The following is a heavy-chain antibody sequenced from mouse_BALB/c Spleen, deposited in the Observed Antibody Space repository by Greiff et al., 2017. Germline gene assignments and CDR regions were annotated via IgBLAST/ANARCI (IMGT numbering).Heavy chain of an antibody. CDR2: IDPENGNT. D-gene: IGHD1-2*01. V-gene: IGHV14-1*02. J-gene: IGHJ3*01. Sequence: EVQLQQSGAELVKPGASVKLSCTASGFNIKDYYMHWVKQRPEQGLEWIGWIDPENGNTIYDPKFQGKASITADTSSNTAYLQLSSLTSEDTAVYYCALLRPFAYWGQGTLVTVSA. CDR1: GFNIKDYY. CDR3: ALLRPFAY.